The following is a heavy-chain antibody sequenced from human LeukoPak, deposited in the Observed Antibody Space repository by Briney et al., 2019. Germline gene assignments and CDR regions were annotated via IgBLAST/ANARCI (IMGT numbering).Heavy chain of an antibody. Sequence: SQTLSLTCTVSGGSISSGDYYWSWIRQPPGKGLEWIGYIYYSGSTYYNPSLKSRVTISVDTSKNQFSLKLSSVTAADTAVYYCARVIFNLHYYMDVWGKGTTVTVSS. CDR2: IYYSGST. CDR1: GGSISSGDYY. CDR3: ARVIFNLHYYMDV. V-gene: IGHV4-30-4*08. D-gene: IGHD3/OR15-3a*01. J-gene: IGHJ6*03.